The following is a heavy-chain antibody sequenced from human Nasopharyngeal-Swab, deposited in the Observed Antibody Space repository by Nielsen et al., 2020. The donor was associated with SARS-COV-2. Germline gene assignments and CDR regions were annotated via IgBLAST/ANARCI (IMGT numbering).Heavy chain of an antibody. CDR2: SSAYNADT. CDR3: ARDIEEWLVLPSLSFDY. Sequence: ASVKVSCKASGYSFRSYGINWVREAPGRGLEWMGWSSAYNADTSYAQRLQDRLSMTTATATNTAYMELRSLRSDDTAVYYCARDIEEWLVLPSLSFDYLGQGTLVTVSS. V-gene: IGHV1-18*01. J-gene: IGHJ4*02. CDR1: GYSFRSYG. D-gene: IGHD3-3*01.